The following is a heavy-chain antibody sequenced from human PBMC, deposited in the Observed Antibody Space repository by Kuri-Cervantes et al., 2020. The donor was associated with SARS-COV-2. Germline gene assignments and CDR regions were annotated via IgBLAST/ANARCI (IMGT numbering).Heavy chain of an antibody. D-gene: IGHD3-10*01. CDR3: AKEYGLGTYSPWFDS. J-gene: IGHJ5*01. V-gene: IGHV1-8*03. CDR2: MNPNSGNT. CDR1: GYTFTSYD. Sequence: ASVKVSCKASGYTFTSYDINWVRQATGQGLEWMGWMNPNSGNTGYAQKFQGRVTITRNTSISTAYMELSSLRSEDTAVYYCAKEYGLGTYSPWFDSWGQGTLVTVSS.